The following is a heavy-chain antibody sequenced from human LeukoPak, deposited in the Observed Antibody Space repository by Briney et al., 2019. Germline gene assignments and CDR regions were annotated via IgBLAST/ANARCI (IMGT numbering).Heavy chain of an antibody. J-gene: IGHJ4*02. V-gene: IGHV1-46*01. CDR3: ARVGSKPPLTVFDY. CDR1: GYTFTTYA. Sequence: ASVKVSCKASGYTFTTYAMNWVRQAPGQGLEWMGIINPSGGSTSYAQKFQGRVTMTRDTSTSTVYMELSSLRSEDTAVYYCARVGSKPPLTVFDYWGQGTLATVSS. CDR2: INPSGGST. D-gene: IGHD1-14*01.